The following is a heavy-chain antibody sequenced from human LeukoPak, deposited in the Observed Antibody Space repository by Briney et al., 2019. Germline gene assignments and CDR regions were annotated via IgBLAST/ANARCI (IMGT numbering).Heavy chain of an antibody. J-gene: IGHJ4*02. CDR2: INPNSGGT. Sequence: ASVKVSCKASGYTFTGYYMRWVRQAPGQGLEWMGRINPNSGGTNYAQKFQGRVTMTRDTSISTAYMELSRLRSDDTAVYYCARDHGSYGLFDYWGQGTLVTVSS. V-gene: IGHV1-2*06. D-gene: IGHD1-26*01. CDR1: GYTFTGYY. CDR3: ARDHGSYGLFDY.